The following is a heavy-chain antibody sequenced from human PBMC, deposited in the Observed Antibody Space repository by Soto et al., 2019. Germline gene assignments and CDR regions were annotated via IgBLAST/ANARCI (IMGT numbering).Heavy chain of an antibody. V-gene: IGHV1-46*01. Sequence: ASVKVSCKASGYTFTSYAMHWVRQAPGQRLEWMGIIKPSGGSTNYAQKFQGRVTMTRDTSTSTVYMELSSLRSEDTAVYYCAREEDSSMAFDIWGQGTMVTVSS. CDR1: GYTFTSYA. CDR3: AREEDSSMAFDI. CDR2: IKPSGGST. D-gene: IGHD3-22*01. J-gene: IGHJ3*02.